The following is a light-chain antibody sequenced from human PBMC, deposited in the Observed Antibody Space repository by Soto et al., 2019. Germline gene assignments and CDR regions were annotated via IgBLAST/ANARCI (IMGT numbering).Light chain of an antibody. V-gene: IGLV4-69*01. Sequence: QPVLTQSPSASASLGASVTLTCTLSSGHSSYAIAWHQQQPEKGPRYLMKLNSDGSHSKGDGIPDRFSGSSSGAERDLTISSLQSEDEADYYCQTWGTGIRAFGGGTKLTVL. J-gene: IGLJ2*01. CDR1: SGHSSYA. CDR3: QTWGTGIRA. CDR2: LNSDGSH.